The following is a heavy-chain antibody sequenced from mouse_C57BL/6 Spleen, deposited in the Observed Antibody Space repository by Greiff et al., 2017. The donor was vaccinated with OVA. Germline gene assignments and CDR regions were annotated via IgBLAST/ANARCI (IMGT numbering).Heavy chain of an antibody. D-gene: IGHD1-1*01. CDR3: AEVLYGSTYGYYDY. CDR2: IYPGDGDT. V-gene: IGHV1-80*01. J-gene: IGHJ2*01. CDR1: GYAFSSYW. Sequence: QVQLKQSGAELVKPGASVKISCKASGYAFSSYWMNWVKQRPGKGLEWIGQIYPGDGDTNYNGKFKGKATLTADKSSSTAYLQLSSLTSEDATIEFCAEVLYGSTYGYYDYWGQGTTLTVSS.